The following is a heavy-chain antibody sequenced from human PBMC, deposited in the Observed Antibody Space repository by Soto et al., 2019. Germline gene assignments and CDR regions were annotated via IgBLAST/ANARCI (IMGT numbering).Heavy chain of an antibody. CDR2: INPNSGGT. CDR3: AREGCSGGSCYLDYYYGMDV. Sequence: ASVKVSCKASGYTFTGYYMHWVRQAPGQGLEWMGWINPNSGGTNYAQKFQGWVTMTRDTSISTAYMELSRLRSDDTAVYYCAREGCSGGSCYLDYYYGMDVWGQGTTVTVS. D-gene: IGHD2-15*01. CDR1: GYTFTGYY. V-gene: IGHV1-2*04. J-gene: IGHJ6*02.